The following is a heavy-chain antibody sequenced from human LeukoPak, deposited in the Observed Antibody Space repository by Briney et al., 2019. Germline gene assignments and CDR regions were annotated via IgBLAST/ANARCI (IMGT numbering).Heavy chain of an antibody. CDR2: IGGSGSTI. Sequence: PGGSLRLSCAASGFTFSSYTMNWVRQAPGKGLEWISSIGGSGSTIYYADSVKGRFTTSRDNAKNSLYLQMNSLRAEDTAVYYCARDDCSGGTCYGYFQHWGQGTLVTVSS. CDR3: ARDDCSGGTCYGYFQH. J-gene: IGHJ1*01. CDR1: GFTFSSYT. V-gene: IGHV3-48*04. D-gene: IGHD2-15*01.